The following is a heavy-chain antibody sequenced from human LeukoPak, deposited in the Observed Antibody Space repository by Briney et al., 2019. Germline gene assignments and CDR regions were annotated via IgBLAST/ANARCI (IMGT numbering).Heavy chain of an antibody. D-gene: IGHD2-15*01. CDR2: IYHSGST. CDR3: ARDSAATRVRPYYFDY. J-gene: IGHJ4*02. Sequence: PSETLSLTCSVSGYAISSGYFWGWIRQPPGKGLELSGTIYHSGSTNYNPSRKSRVTISVDTSKNQFSLKLSSVTAADTAVYYCARDSAATRVRPYYFDYWGQGTLVTVSS. V-gene: IGHV4-38-2*02. CDR1: GYAISSGYF.